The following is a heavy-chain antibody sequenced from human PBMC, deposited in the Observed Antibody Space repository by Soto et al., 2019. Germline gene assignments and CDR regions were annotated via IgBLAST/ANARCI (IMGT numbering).Heavy chain of an antibody. CDR2: IIPIFGTA. V-gene: IGHV1-69*13. Sequence: SVKVSCKASGGSFSTYAISWVRQAPGQGLEWMGGIIPIFGTAKYAQKFQGRVTITADESTSTAYMELSSLRSEDTAVYYCAREIFGVIISGGRDAFDIWGQGTMVTVSS. CDR1: GGSFSTYA. D-gene: IGHD3-3*01. J-gene: IGHJ3*02. CDR3: AREIFGVIISGGRDAFDI.